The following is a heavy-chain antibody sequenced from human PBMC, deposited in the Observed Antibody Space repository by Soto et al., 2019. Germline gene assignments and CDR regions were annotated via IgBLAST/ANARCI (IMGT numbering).Heavy chain of an antibody. J-gene: IGHJ6*02. D-gene: IGHD4-4*01. CDR2: INHSGST. V-gene: IGHV4-34*01. Sequence: PSETLSLTCAVYGGSFSGYYWSWIRQPPGKGLEWIGEINHSGSTNYNPSLKSRVTISVDTSKNQFSLKLSSVTAADTAVYYCATTYTGGMDVWGQGTTVTVSS. CDR1: GGSFSGYY. CDR3: ATTYTGGMDV.